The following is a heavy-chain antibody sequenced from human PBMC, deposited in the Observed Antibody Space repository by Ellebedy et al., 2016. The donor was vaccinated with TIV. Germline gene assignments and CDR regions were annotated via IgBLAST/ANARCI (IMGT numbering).Heavy chain of an antibody. D-gene: IGHD6-19*01. V-gene: IGHV3-7*02. CDR2: IKQDGSEK. CDR3: ASGRSGSTIY. J-gene: IGHJ4*02. Sequence: GGSLRLXXAASGFTFSSYWMSWVRQAPGKGLEWVANIKQDGSEKYYVDSVKGRFTISRDNAKNSLYLQMNSLRAEDTAVYYCASGRSGSTIYWGQGTLVTVSS. CDR1: GFTFSSYW.